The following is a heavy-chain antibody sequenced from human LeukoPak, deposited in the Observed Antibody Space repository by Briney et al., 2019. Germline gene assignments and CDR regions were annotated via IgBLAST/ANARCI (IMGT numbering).Heavy chain of an antibody. CDR2: MYYSGST. Sequence: SETLSLTCTVSGGSISSSCYYWGWIRQPPGKGLEWIGSMYYSGSTYYNPSLKSRVTISVDTSKNQFSLKLSSVTAADTAVYYCAREYLTYNWNYVDYWGQGTLVTVPS. J-gene: IGHJ4*02. V-gene: IGHV4-39*07. CDR3: AREYLTYNWNYVDY. CDR1: GGSISSSCYY. D-gene: IGHD1-20*01.